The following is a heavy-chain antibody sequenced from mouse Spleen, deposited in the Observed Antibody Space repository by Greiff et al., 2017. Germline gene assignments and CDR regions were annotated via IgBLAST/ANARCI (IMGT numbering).Heavy chain of an antibody. J-gene: IGHJ3*01. CDR1: GYTFTSYW. CDR2: IHPNSGST. Sequence: QVQLQQPGAELVKPGASVKLSCKASGYTFTSYWMHWVKQRPGQGLEWIGMIHPNSGSTNYNEKFKSKATLTVDKSSSTAYMQLSSLTSEDSAVYYCARSDDGYYEGFAYWGQGTLVTVSA. V-gene: IGHV1-64*01. D-gene: IGHD2-3*01. CDR3: ARSDDGYYEGFAY.